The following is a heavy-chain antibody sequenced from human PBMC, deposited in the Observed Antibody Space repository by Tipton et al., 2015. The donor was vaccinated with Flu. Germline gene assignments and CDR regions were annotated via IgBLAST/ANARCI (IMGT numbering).Heavy chain of an antibody. J-gene: IGHJ5*02. CDR2: IYNTGLT. V-gene: IGHV4-39*07. D-gene: IGHD1-1*01. Sequence: TLSLTCTVSGASVNIENSYWVWIRKSLGRGPEWIGTIYNTGLTNYNPSLKSRVTVSLDMSKNQFSLNVSLVTAADTATYFCARGNWNSNYDNWFDPWGQGTPVTVPS. CDR3: ARGNWNSNYDNWFDP. CDR1: GASVNIENSY.